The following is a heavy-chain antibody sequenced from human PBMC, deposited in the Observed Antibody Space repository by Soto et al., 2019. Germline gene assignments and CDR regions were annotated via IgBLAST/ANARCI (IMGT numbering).Heavy chain of an antibody. J-gene: IGHJ5*02. CDR1: GYTFTSYG. CDR2: ISAYNGNT. Sequence: ASVKVSCKASGYTFTSYGISWVRQAPGQGLEWMGWISAYNGNTNYAQKLQGRVTMTTDTSTRTAYMELRSLRSDDTAVYYCARVEPKGNWFDPWGQGTLVTVSS. V-gene: IGHV1-18*01. CDR3: ARVEPKGNWFDP.